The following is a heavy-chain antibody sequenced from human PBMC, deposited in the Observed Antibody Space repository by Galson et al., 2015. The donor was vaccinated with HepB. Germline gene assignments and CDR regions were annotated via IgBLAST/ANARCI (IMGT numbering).Heavy chain of an antibody. CDR2: ISGSGGST. Sequence: SLRLSCAASGFTFSSYAMSWVRQAPGKGLEWVSAISGSGGSTYYADSVKGRFTISRDNSKNTLYLQMNSLRAEDTAVYYCAKATYNWNSRRYYYYYMDVWGKGTTVTVSS. V-gene: IGHV3-23*01. J-gene: IGHJ6*03. CDR1: GFTFSSYA. D-gene: IGHD1-7*01. CDR3: AKATYNWNSRRYYYYYMDV.